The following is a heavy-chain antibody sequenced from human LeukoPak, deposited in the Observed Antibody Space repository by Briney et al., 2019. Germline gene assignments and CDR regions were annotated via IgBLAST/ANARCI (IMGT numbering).Heavy chain of an antibody. Sequence: PSETLSLTCTVSGYSIISGYYWGWIRQPPGKRLEWIGSIYHSGSTYYNPSLKSRVTISVDTSKNQFSLKLSSVTAADTAVYYCARVGYSIGDYFDYWGQGTLVTVSS. J-gene: IGHJ4*02. V-gene: IGHV4-38-2*02. CDR3: ARVGYSIGDYFDY. D-gene: IGHD6-25*01. CDR2: IYHSGST. CDR1: GYSIISGYY.